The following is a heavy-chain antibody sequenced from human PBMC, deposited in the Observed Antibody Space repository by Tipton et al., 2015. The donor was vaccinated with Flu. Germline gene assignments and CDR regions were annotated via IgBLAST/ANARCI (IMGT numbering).Heavy chain of an antibody. CDR3: AANKGGGSYFDY. CDR2: IYHGGTT. Sequence: GLVKPAETLSLTCAVSGGSISSGNWWSWVRQSPGKGLEWIGEIYHGGTTNYNPSLKSRVTISLDKSKNQFSLKLTSVTAADTAMYYCAANKGGGSYFDYWGQGILVTVSS. V-gene: IGHV4-4*02. D-gene: IGHD1-26*01. CDR1: GGSISSGNW. J-gene: IGHJ4*02.